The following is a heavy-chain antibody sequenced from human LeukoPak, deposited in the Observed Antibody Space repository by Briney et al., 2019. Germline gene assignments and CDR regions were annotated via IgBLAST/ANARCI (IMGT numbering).Heavy chain of an antibody. J-gene: IGHJ4*02. D-gene: IGHD3-22*01. CDR3: AKDRSSSGLDWLDY. Sequence: GGSLRLSCAASGFTFSSYGMHWVRQAPGKGLEWVAVISYDESNKYYADSVKGRFTISRDNSKNTLYLQMNSLRAEDTAVYYCAKDRSSSGLDWLDYWGQGTLVTVSS. CDR1: GFTFSSYG. V-gene: IGHV3-30*18. CDR2: ISYDESNK.